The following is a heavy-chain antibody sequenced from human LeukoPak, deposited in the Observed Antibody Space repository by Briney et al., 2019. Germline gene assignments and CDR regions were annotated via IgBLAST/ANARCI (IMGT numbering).Heavy chain of an antibody. CDR2: TYYRSKWYN. CDR3: ARERGDSSGYYWSYYFDY. Sequence: SQTLSLTCAISGDSFSSNSAAWNWIRQSPSRGLEWLGRTYYRSKWYNDYAVSVKSRITINPDTSKTQFSLQLNSVTPEDTAVYYCARERGDSSGYYWSYYFDYWGQGTLVTVSS. CDR1: GDSFSSNSAA. J-gene: IGHJ4*02. D-gene: IGHD3-22*01. V-gene: IGHV6-1*01.